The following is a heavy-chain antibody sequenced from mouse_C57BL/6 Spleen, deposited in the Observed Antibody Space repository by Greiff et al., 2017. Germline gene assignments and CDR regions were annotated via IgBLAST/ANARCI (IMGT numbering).Heavy chain of an antibody. V-gene: IGHV14-4*01. CDR3: ITQLDYFDY. CDR1: GFNIKDDY. D-gene: IGHD3-3*01. CDR2: IDPENGDT. Sequence: EVQLQQSGAELVRPGASVKLSCTASGFNIKDDYMHWVKQRPEQGLEWIGWIDPENGDTEYASKFQGKATITADTSSNTAYLQLSSLTSEDTAVYYCITQLDYFDYWGQGTTLTVSS. J-gene: IGHJ2*01.